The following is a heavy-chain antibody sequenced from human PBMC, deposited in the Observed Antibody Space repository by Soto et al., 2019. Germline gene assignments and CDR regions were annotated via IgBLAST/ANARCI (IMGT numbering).Heavy chain of an antibody. CDR1: GYPFTGYY. V-gene: IGHV1-2*02. J-gene: IGHJ4*02. CDR2: INPNSGGT. Sequence: XSVKVSCNASGYPFTGYYLDWVRQAPGQGLEWMGWINPNSGGTHYAQKFQGRLTMTRDTSISTAYMELSRLTSDETAVYYCARSPSTIAARPDYWGQGTLVTVSS. D-gene: IGHD6-6*01. CDR3: ARSPSTIAARPDY.